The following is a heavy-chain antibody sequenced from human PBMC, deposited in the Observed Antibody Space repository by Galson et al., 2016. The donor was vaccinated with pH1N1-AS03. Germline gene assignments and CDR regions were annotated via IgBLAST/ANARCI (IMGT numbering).Heavy chain of an antibody. CDR3: ERGPISGVDLQRSFDA. CDR1: GYTFTHFG. V-gene: IGHV1-18*01. CDR2: ISTYTGET. Sequence: SVKVSCKASGYTFTHFGISWVRQAPGQGLECLGWISTYTGETNYAQKFQGRVTMTTDTSTNTVYMELRTLTSDDTALYYSERGPISGVDLQRSFDAWGQGTLVTVSS. D-gene: IGHD3-3*01. J-gene: IGHJ5*02.